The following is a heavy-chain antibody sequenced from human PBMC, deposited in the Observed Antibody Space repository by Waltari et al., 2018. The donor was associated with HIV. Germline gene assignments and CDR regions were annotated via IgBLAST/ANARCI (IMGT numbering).Heavy chain of an antibody. CDR3: ARKYSSSWGAPFDY. D-gene: IGHD6-13*01. J-gene: IGHJ4*02. V-gene: IGHV3-33*01. Sequence: QVQLVESGGGVVQPGRSLRLSCATSGFTLSSYGMHWVRQAPGKVLEWVTVIWYDGSKKYYADSVKGRFTISRDNSKNTLYLQMNSLRIEDTAVYYCARKYSSSWGAPFDYWGQGTLVTVSS. CDR1: GFTLSSYG. CDR2: IWYDGSKK.